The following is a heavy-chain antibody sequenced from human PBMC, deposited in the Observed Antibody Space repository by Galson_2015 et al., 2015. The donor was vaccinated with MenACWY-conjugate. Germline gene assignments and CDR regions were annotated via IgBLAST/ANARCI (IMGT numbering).Heavy chain of an antibody. CDR2: IYYSGST. D-gene: IGHD5-24*01. CDR3: ARVRMGPHRGATGLFDY. V-gene: IGHV4-39*07. CDR1: GGSISSSSYY. Sequence: ETLSLTCTVSGGSISSSSYYWGWIRQPPGKGLEWIGSIYYSGSTYYNPSLKSRVTISVDTSKNQFSLKLSSVTAADTAVYYCARVRMGPHRGATGLFDYWGQGTLVTVSS. J-gene: IGHJ4*02.